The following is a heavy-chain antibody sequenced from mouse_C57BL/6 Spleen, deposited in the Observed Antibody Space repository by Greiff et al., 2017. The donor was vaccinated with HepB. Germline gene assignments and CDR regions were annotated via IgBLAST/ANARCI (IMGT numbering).Heavy chain of an antibody. V-gene: IGHV1-22*01. CDR3: ARGAHYYGSSYEYYAMDY. D-gene: IGHD1-1*01. CDR1: GYTFTDYN. CDR2: INPNNGGT. Sequence: VQLQQSGPELVKPGASVKMSCKASGYTFTDYNMHWVKQSHGKSLEWIGYINPNNGGTSYNQKFKGKATLTVNKSSSTAYMELRSLTSEDSAVYYCARGAHYYGSSYEYYAMDYWGQGTSVTVSS. J-gene: IGHJ4*01.